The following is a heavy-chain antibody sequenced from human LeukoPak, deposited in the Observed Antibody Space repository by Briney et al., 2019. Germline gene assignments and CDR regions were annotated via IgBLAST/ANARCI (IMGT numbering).Heavy chain of an antibody. J-gene: IGHJ4*02. D-gene: IGHD2-21*02. V-gene: IGHV3-21*01. Sequence: GGSLRLSCAASGFSFSSYTMNWVRQAPGKGLXXXXIISSSSSYIYYADSVKGRFTISRDNAKNAPYLQMNSLRVEDTAVYYCARDGRCGGDCYASWGQGTLVTVSS. CDR3: ARDGRCGGDCYAS. CDR2: ISSSSSYI. CDR1: GFSFSSYT.